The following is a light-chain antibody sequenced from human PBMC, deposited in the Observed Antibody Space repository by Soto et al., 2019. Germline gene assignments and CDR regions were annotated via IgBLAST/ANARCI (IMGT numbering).Light chain of an antibody. Sequence: DIQMTQSPSSLSASVGDRVIITCRASQSISSYLNWYQQKPGKAPKFLIYAASSLQSGVPSRFIGSGSGTDFTLTFSSLQPEDFATYFCQQSFSTPYTVGQGTKLEIK. J-gene: IGKJ2*01. CDR1: QSISSY. V-gene: IGKV1-39*01. CDR3: QQSFSTPYT. CDR2: AAS.